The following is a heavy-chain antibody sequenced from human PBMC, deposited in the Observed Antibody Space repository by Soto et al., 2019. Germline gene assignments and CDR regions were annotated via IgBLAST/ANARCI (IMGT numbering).Heavy chain of an antibody. V-gene: IGHV4-39*01. Sequence: QPQLPEVGPWLGKPSGAPAPPFTCPGCLINKEWSSLGLDRPPPGPGLGWNGSIYYSGSTYYNPALKSRVTISVDTSNNQFSLKLNSMTAPDTAVYYCVRLSDGGWFDPWGQGTLVTVSS. J-gene: IGHJ5*02. D-gene: IGHD3-16*01. CDR3: VRLSDGGWFDP. CDR1: CLINKEWSS. CDR2: IYYSGST.